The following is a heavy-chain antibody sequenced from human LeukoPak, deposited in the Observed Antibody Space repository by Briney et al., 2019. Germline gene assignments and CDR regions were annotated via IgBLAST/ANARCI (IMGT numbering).Heavy chain of an antibody. CDR3: ARSTDHLDAFDI. Sequence: EASVKVSCKASGGTFSSYGISWVRQAPGQGLEWMGWISAYNGNTNYAQKLQGRVTMTTDTSTSTAYMELRSLRSDDTAVYYCARSTDHLDAFDIWGQGTIVTVSS. J-gene: IGHJ3*02. CDR1: GGTFSSYG. CDR2: ISAYNGNT. D-gene: IGHD1-14*01. V-gene: IGHV1-18*01.